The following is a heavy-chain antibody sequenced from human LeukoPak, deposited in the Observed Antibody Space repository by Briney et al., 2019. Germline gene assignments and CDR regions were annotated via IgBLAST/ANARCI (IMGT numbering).Heavy chain of an antibody. V-gene: IGHV1-2*02. CDR2: INPNSGGT. Sequence: GASVKVSCKASGYTFTGYYMRWVRQAPGQGLEWMGWINPNSGGTNYAQKFQGRVTMTRDTSISTAYMELSRLRSDDTAVYYCARLPPTYYDFWSGSDYFDYWGQGTLVTVSS. CDR3: ARLPPTYYDFWSGSDYFDY. CDR1: GYTFTGYY. J-gene: IGHJ4*02. D-gene: IGHD3-3*01.